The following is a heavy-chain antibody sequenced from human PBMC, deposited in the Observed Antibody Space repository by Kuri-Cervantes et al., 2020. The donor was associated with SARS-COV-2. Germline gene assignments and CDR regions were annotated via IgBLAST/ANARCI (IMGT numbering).Heavy chain of an antibody. CDR3: ARRREITGGIYYYYYYMDV. D-gene: IGHD7-27*01. CDR1: GGSISSSSYY. V-gene: IGHV4-39*07. J-gene: IGHJ6*03. Sequence: SETLSLTCTVSGGSISSSSYYWGWIRQPPGKGLEWIGSIYYSGSTYYNPSPKSRVTISVDTSKNQFSLKLSSVTAADTAVYYCARRREITGGIYYYYYYMDVWGKGTTVTVSS. CDR2: IYYSGST.